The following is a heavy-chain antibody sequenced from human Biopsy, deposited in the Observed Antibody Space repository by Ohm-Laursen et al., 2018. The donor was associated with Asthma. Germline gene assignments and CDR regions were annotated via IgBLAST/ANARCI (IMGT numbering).Heavy chain of an antibody. CDR3: ASDFPKDYVRYNFQF. CDR1: GYSLTDLS. J-gene: IGHJ4*02. Sequence: EASVKVSCKISGYSLTDLSMHWVRQAPGQGLEWMGGHDHEEGGTVNAWRFQGRVTMTEDTSTDTDYMELSSLSSDDTAVYYCASDFPKDYVRYNFQFWGQGTLVTVSS. V-gene: IGHV1-24*01. CDR2: HDHEEGGT. D-gene: IGHD4-17*01.